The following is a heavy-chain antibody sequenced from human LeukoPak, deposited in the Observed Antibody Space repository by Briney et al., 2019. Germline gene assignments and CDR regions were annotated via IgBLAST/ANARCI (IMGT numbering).Heavy chain of an antibody. V-gene: IGHV1-69*13. CDR2: IIPIFGTA. Sequence: SVKVSCKASGGTFISYAISWVRQAPGQGLEWMGGIIPIFGTANYAQKFQGRVTITADESTSTAYMELSSLRSEDTAVYYCARGSCGSTSCYHLSLYYYYGMDVWGQGTTVTVSS. D-gene: IGHD2-2*01. J-gene: IGHJ6*02. CDR3: ARGSCGSTSCYHLSLYYYYGMDV. CDR1: GGTFISYA.